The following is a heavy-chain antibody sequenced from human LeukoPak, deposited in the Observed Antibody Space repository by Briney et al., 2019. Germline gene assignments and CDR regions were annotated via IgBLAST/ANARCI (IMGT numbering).Heavy chain of an antibody. V-gene: IGHV4-34*01. CDR3: ARRNRAAAGVDY. CDR1: GGSFSGYY. D-gene: IGHD6-13*01. CDR2: INHSGST. Sequence: PSETLSLTCAVYGGSFSGYYWSWIRQPPGKGLEWIGEINHSGSTNYNPSLKSRVTTSVDTSKNQFSLKLSSVTAADTAVYYCARRNRAAAGVDYWGQGTLVTVSS. J-gene: IGHJ4*02.